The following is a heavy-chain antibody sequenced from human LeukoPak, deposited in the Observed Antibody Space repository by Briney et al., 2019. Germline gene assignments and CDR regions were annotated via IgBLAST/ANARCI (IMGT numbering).Heavy chain of an antibody. Sequence: ASVKVSCKASGYTFTSYGISWVRQAPGQGLEWMGWISAYNGNTNYAQKLQGRVTMTTDTSTSTGYMELRSLRSDDTAVYYCAGSLRDSSGYWAFDIWGQGTMVTVSS. CDR1: GYTFTSYG. D-gene: IGHD3-22*01. J-gene: IGHJ3*02. CDR2: ISAYNGNT. V-gene: IGHV1-18*01. CDR3: AGSLRDSSGYWAFDI.